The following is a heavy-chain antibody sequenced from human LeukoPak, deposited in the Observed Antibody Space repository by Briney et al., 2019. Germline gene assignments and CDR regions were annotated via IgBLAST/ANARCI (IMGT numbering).Heavy chain of an antibody. V-gene: IGHV3-66*01. Sequence: HPGGSLRLSCAASRFTVSSNYMSWVRQAPGKGLEWVSIIYSGGSTYYADSVKGRFIISRDKSKNTLYLQMNSLRAEDTAVYYCARDLGQYYDTSDNWFDPWGQGTLVTVSS. D-gene: IGHD3-22*01. J-gene: IGHJ5*02. CDR2: IYSGGST. CDR1: RFTVSSNY. CDR3: ARDLGQYYDTSDNWFDP.